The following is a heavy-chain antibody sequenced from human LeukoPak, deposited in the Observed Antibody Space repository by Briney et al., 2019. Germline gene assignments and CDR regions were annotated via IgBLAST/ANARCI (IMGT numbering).Heavy chain of an antibody. CDR1: GFTFSTYT. CDR2: ITSSSAI. J-gene: IGHJ4*02. Sequence: GGSLRLSCAASGFTFSTYTMNWVRQAPGKGLEWVSYITSSSAIYYADSVKGRFTISRDNAKNSLYLQMNSLRAEDTAVYYCTRDRGSGTYLDYWGQGTLVTVSS. D-gene: IGHD1-26*01. V-gene: IGHV3-48*01. CDR3: TRDRGSGTYLDY.